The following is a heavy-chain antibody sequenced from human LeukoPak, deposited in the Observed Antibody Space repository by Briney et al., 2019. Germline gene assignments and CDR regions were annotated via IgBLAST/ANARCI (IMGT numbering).Heavy chain of an antibody. CDR3: ARAGPGPYAFDI. V-gene: IGHV3-30*03. CDR2: ISYDGSNK. Sequence: GGSLRLSCAASGFTFSSYGMHWVRQAPGKGLEWVAVISYDGSNKYYADSVKGRFTISRDNSKNTLYLQMNSLRAEDTAVYYCARAGPGPYAFDIWGQGTVVTVSS. J-gene: IGHJ3*02. CDR1: GFTFSSYG. D-gene: IGHD2-8*02.